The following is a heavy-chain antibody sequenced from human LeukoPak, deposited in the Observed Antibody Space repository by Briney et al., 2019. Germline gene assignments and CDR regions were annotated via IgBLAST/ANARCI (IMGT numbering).Heavy chain of an antibody. CDR3: ARDSTIYGDYNIDY. V-gene: IGHV1-18*01. J-gene: IGHJ4*02. D-gene: IGHD4-17*01. Sequence: ASVKVSCKASGYSFSSYGLSWVRQAPGRGPEWMGWINTYNGDTNYAESLQGRVTMTTDTSTYTAYMELRSLRSDDTAVYYCARDSTIYGDYNIDYWGQGTLVSVSS. CDR2: INTYNGDT. CDR1: GYSFSSYG.